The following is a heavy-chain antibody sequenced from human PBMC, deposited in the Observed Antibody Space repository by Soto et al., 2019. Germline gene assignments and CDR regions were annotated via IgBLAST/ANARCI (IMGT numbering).Heavy chain of an antibody. J-gene: IGHJ4*02. D-gene: IGHD1-26*01. CDR2: IWHDGSNK. CDR3: TRAAIKGELLDY. Sequence: QVQLVESGGGVVQPGRSLRLSCAASGFTFNNYGMHWVRQAPGKGLEWVALIWHDGSNKVYADSVKGRFTISRDNSKNTLTLQMNSLRVEYTAVYYCTRAAIKGELLDYWGQGTQVTVSS. CDR1: GFTFNNYG. V-gene: IGHV3-33*01.